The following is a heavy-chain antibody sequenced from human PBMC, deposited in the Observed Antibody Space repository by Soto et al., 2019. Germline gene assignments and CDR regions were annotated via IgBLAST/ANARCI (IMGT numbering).Heavy chain of an antibody. J-gene: IGHJ4*02. V-gene: IGHV3-30*18. D-gene: IGHD3-16*02. Sequence: QVQLVESGGGVVQPGRSLRLSCAASGFTFSSYGMHWVRQAPGKGLEWVAVISYDGSNKCYADSVKGRFTISRDNSKNTLYLQMNSLRAEDTAVYYCAKEAMITFGGVIVNFDYWGQGTLVTVSS. CDR3: AKEAMITFGGVIVNFDY. CDR1: GFTFSSYG. CDR2: ISYDGSNK.